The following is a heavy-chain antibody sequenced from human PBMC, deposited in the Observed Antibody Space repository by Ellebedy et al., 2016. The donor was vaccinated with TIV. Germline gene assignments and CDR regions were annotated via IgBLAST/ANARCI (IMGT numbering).Heavy chain of an antibody. CDR2: INHSGST. D-gene: IGHD2-15*01. J-gene: IGHJ6*02. CDR1: GGSFSGYY. CDR3: ARDRAVGWPGGRYYYGMDV. Sequence: SQTLSLTXAVYGGSFSGYYWSWIRQPPGKGLEWIGEINHSGSTNYNPSLKSRVTISVDTSKNQFSLKLSSVTAADTAVYYCARDRAVGWPGGRYYYGMDVWGQGTTVTVSS. V-gene: IGHV4-34*01.